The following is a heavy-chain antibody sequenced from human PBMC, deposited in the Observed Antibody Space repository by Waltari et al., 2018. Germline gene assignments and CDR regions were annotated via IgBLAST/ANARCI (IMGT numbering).Heavy chain of an antibody. V-gene: IGHV1-69*01. Sequence: GKKPGSSVKVSCKASGGTFSSYAISWVRQAPGQGLEWMGGIIPIFGTANYAQKFQGRVTITADESTSTAYMELSSLRSEDPAVYYCARRIGYCGGDCYSEPPDYYYYYGMDVWGQGTTVTVSS. CDR1: GGTFSSYA. CDR2: IIPIFGTA. CDR3: ARRIGYCGGDCYSEPPDYYYYYGMDV. J-gene: IGHJ6*02. D-gene: IGHD2-21*02.